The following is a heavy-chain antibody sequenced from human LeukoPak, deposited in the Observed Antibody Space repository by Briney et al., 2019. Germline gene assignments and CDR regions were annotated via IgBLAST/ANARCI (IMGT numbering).Heavy chain of an antibody. Sequence: GGSERPSCAASGFTFSSYWMHWVRQAPGEGLVWVSRINSDGSSTDYADYVKGRFTISRDNAKNTLYLQMNSLRAEDTAVYYCARDAVLIEVPIRQGDYWGKRTIVTVSS. J-gene: IGHJ4*02. D-gene: IGHD5-24*01. CDR2: INSDGSST. CDR3: ARDAVLIEVPIRQGDY. V-gene: IGHV3-74*01. CDR1: GFTFSSYW.